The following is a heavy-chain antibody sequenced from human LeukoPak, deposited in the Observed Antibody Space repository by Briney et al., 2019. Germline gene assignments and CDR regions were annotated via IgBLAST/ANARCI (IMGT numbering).Heavy chain of an antibody. V-gene: IGHV4-59*08. D-gene: IGHD3-22*01. Sequence: SETLSLTCTVSGGSISSYYWSWIRQPPGKGLEWIGYIYYSGSTNYSPSLKSRVTISVDTSKNQFSLKLSSVTAADTAVYYCARSARITMILGGAFDIWGQGTMVTVSS. CDR1: GGSISSYY. J-gene: IGHJ3*02. CDR2: IYYSGST. CDR3: ARSARITMILGGAFDI.